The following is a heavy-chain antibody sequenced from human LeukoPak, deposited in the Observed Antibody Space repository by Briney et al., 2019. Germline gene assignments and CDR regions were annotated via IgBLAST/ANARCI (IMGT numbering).Heavy chain of an antibody. J-gene: IGHJ4*02. Sequence: PSETLSLTCTVSGGSISSGDYYWSWIRQPPGKGLEWIGYIYYSGSTYYNPSLKSRVTISVDTSKNQFSLKLSSVTAADTAVYYCAREGTMVRGVLDYCGQGTLVTVSS. D-gene: IGHD3-10*01. CDR2: IYYSGST. CDR3: AREGTMVRGVLDY. V-gene: IGHV4-30-4*01. CDR1: GGSISSGDYY.